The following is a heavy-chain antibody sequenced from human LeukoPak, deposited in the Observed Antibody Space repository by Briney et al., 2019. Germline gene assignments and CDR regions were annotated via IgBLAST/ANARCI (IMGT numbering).Heavy chain of an antibody. V-gene: IGHV3-7*01. CDR2: IKQDGSEK. Sequence: GGSLRLSCAASGFTFSSYEMNWVRQAPGKGLEWVANIKQDGSEKYYVDSVKGRFTISRDNAKNSLYLQMNSLRAEDTAVYYCARVTLYYYGSGSYCFDYWGQGTLVTVSS. CDR1: GFTFSSYE. CDR3: ARVTLYYYGSGSYCFDY. J-gene: IGHJ4*02. D-gene: IGHD3-10*01.